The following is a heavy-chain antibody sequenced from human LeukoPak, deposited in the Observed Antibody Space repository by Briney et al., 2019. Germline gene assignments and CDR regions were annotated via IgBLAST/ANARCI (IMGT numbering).Heavy chain of an antibody. CDR1: GGSFSGYY. D-gene: IGHD5-24*01. J-gene: IGHJ4*02. CDR3: ARSRLHPIIFDY. CDR2: INHSGST. V-gene: IGHV4-34*01. Sequence: SETLSLTCAVYGGSFSGYYWSWIRQPPGKGLEWIGEINHSGSTNYNPSLKSRVTISVDTSKTQFSLKLSSVTAADTAVYYCARSRLHPIIFDYWGQGTLVTVSS.